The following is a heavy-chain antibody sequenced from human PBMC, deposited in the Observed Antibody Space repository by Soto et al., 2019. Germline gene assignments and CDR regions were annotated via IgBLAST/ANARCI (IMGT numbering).Heavy chain of an antibody. J-gene: IGHJ5*02. V-gene: IGHV4-61*01. CDR3: ARDRMGSSPPRA. CDR1: GGSGSSGYY. CDR2: IYYSGST. D-gene: IGHD6-6*01. Sequence: SETLSLTCTVSGGSGSSGYYWNWIRQPPGKGLEWIGYIYYSGSTNYNPSLKSRVTISVDTSKNQFSLKRSSVTAADTAVYYCARDRMGSSPPRAWGQGTLGTVSA.